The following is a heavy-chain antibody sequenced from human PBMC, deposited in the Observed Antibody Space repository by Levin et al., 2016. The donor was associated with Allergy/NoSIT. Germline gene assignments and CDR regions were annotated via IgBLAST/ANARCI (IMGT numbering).Heavy chain of an antibody. CDR2: IYYSGST. J-gene: IGHJ6*02. Sequence: RQPPGKGLEWIGYIYYSGSTYYNPSLKSRVTISVDTSKNQFSLKLSSVTAADTAVYYCARDVPASSGWYRSGGMDVWGQGTTVTVSS. D-gene: IGHD6-19*01. CDR3: ARDVPASSGWYRSGGMDV. V-gene: IGHV4-31*02.